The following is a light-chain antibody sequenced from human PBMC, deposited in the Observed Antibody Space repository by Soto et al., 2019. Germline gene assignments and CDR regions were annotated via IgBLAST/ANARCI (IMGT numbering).Light chain of an antibody. CDR1: SGHSSYA. Sequence: QSVLTQSPSASASLGASVKLTCTLSSGHSSYAIAWHQQQPEKGPRYLMKVNSDGSHSKGDGIPDRFSGSSSGAERYLTISSLQSEDEADYYCQTWGTGIPWVFGGGTK. CDR2: VNSDGSH. V-gene: IGLV4-69*01. CDR3: QTWGTGIPWV. J-gene: IGLJ3*02.